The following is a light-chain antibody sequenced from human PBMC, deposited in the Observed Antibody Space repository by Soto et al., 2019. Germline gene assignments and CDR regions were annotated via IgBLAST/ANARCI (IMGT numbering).Light chain of an antibody. CDR3: QQRSNWPPGVT. V-gene: IGKV3-11*01. CDR2: DAS. Sequence: EIVLTQSPATLSSSPGERATLSCRASQSVSSDLAWYQQKPGQAPRLLIYDASSWATGIPARFSGSGSGTAFTLTISSLEPEDFAVYSCQQRSNWPPGVTFGPGTKVDIK. J-gene: IGKJ3*01. CDR1: QSVSSD.